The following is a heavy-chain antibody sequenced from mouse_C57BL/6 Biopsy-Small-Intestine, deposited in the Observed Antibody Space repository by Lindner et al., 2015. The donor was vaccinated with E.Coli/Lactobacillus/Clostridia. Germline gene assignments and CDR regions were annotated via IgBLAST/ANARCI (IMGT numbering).Heavy chain of an antibody. V-gene: IGHV1-80*01. CDR2: IYPGDGDT. D-gene: IGHD1-1*01. J-gene: IGHJ1*03. Sequence: VQLQESGAELVKPGASVKISCKASGYAFSRYWMNWVKQRPGKGLEWIGQIYPGDGDTNYNGKFKGKATLTADKSSSTAYMRLSSLTSEDSAVFFCARSGYGSSYGYFDVWGTGTTVTVSS. CDR3: ARSGYGSSYGYFDV. CDR1: GYAFSRYW.